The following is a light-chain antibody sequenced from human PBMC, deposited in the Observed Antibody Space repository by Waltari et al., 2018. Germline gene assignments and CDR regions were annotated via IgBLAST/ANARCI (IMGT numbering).Light chain of an antibody. CDR3: SSFTTSKTYV. CDR2: EVS. Sequence: QSALTQPAPVSGSPGQSIPLPATGPNSDVGPYNLVSWYQHYPGKVPKLMIYEVSNRPSGVSNRFSGSKSGNTASLTISGLQPEDEADYHCSSFTTSKTYVFGTGTKVTVL. V-gene: IGLV2-14*01. J-gene: IGLJ1*01. CDR1: NSDVGPYNL.